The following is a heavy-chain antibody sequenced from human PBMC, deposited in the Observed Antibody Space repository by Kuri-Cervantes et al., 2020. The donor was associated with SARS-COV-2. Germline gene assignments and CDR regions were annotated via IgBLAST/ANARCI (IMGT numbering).Heavy chain of an antibody. CDR2: IYSTGAT. D-gene: IGHD3-22*01. CDR1: GGSIKTYF. J-gene: IGHJ4*02. CDR3: ARDSGWLYTRGPGFDS. V-gene: IGHV4-59*01. Sequence: SETLSLTCTVSGGSIKTYFWTWIRQSPGKGLEWIGHIYSTGATNYNPSLKSRVAISLDTSKIQFSLKLNSGTAADPALYYCARDSGWLYTRGPGFDSWGQGTLVTVSS.